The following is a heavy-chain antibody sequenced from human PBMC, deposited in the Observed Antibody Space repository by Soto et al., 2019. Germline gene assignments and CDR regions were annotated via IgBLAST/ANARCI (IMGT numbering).Heavy chain of an antibody. CDR2: IKSKTNGDTT. CDR1: GFTFSGSA. Sequence: GGSLRLSCAACGFTFSGSAMHWVRQASGKGLEWVGRIKSKTNGDTTAYAAPVKGRFTISRDDSKNTLYLQMNSLKTEDTAVYYCTTDYYDSSGYYYFDYWGQGTLVTVSS. CDR3: TTDYYDSSGYYYFDY. J-gene: IGHJ4*02. V-gene: IGHV3-73*01. D-gene: IGHD3-22*01.